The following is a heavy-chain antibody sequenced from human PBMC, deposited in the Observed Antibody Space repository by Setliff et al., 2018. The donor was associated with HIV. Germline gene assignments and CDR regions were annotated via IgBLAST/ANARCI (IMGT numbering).Heavy chain of an antibody. J-gene: IGHJ4*01. CDR1: GYTFTSYG. Sequence: ASVKVSCKASGYTFTSYGISWVRQAPGQGLEWMGWISAYNGNTNYAQKFQGRVTITADKSTRTAYMELSSLRSEDTAVCYCARDGWDYYGSGTYPPLYYFDSWGQGTLVTVSS. V-gene: IGHV1-18*01. CDR2: ISAYNGNT. D-gene: IGHD3-10*01. CDR3: ARDGWDYYGSGTYPPLYYFDS.